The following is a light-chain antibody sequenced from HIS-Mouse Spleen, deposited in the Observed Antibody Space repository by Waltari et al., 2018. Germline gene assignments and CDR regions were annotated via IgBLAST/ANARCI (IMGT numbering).Light chain of an antibody. J-gene: IGLJ2*01. CDR3: SLYTSSSTLV. Sequence: QSALTQPPSVSGSPGQSVTISCTVASTAVGRSNRVSWYQQPPGTAPKLMIYDVSNRPSGVPDRFSGSKSGNTASLTISGLQAEDEADYYCSLYTSSSTLVFGGGTKLTVL. CDR1: STAVGRSNR. V-gene: IGLV2-18*01. CDR2: DVS.